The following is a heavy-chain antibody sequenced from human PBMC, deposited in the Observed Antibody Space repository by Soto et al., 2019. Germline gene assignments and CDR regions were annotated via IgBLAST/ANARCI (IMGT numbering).Heavy chain of an antibody. Sequence: QVHLVQSGGEVKKPGASVKVSCKASGYTFTSHGISWVRQAPGHGLEWMGWISAHNGDTKYAQKLHVRVTVTTDTPTNTADMALRGLRSEDTAVYYCARMVRGSNIDYFYYMDVWGKGTTVTVSS. V-gene: IGHV1-18*01. CDR3: ARMVRGSNIDYFYYMDV. J-gene: IGHJ6*03. CDR1: GYTFTSHG. CDR2: ISAHNGDT. D-gene: IGHD3-10*01.